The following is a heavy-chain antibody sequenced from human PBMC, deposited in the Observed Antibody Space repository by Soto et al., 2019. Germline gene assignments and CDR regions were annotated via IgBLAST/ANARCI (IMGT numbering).Heavy chain of an antibody. D-gene: IGHD2-21*01. CDR1: GYTFTSYA. V-gene: IGHV1-3*01. Sequence: ASVKVSCKASGYTFTSYAMHWVRQAPGQRLEWMGWINAGNGNTKYSQKFQGRVTITRDTSASTAYMELSSLRSEDTAVYYCARDKAGDYEYFHHWGQGTLVTVSS. CDR2: INAGNGNT. CDR3: ARDKAGDYEYFHH. J-gene: IGHJ1*01.